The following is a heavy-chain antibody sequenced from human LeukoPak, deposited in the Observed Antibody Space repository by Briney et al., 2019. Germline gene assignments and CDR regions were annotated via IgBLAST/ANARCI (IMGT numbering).Heavy chain of an antibody. CDR3: ARTITMIVVGNTNWFDP. CDR2: ISPNNAKT. CDR1: GYTFTSYG. J-gene: IGHJ5*02. D-gene: IGHD3-22*01. Sequence: ASVTVSCKASGYTFTSYGITWLQQAPGQGPEWMGWISPNNAKTDSAQNFQGRVSMTTDTSTSTAYMELRRLRSDDTAVYYCARTITMIVVGNTNWFDPWGQGTLVTVSS. V-gene: IGHV1-18*01.